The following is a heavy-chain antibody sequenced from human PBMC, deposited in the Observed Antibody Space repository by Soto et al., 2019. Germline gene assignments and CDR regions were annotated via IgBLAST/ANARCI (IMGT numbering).Heavy chain of an antibody. D-gene: IGHD4-17*01. CDR3: ARILSNDYGEYYYYYYMDV. Sequence: QVTLKESGPVLVKPTETLTLTCTVSGFSLSNARMGVSWIRQPPGKALEWLSHICSNDEKSYSTSLNSRLTIPKATATGQVVLNMTNMDTVDTATYYCARILSNDYGEYYYYYYMDVWGKGTTVTVSS. V-gene: IGHV2-26*01. CDR1: GFSLSNARMG. CDR2: ICSNDEK. J-gene: IGHJ6*03.